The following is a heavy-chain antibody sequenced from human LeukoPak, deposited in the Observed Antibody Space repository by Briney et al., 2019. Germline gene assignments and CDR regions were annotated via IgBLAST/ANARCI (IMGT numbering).Heavy chain of an antibody. CDR1: GGSISSGGSY. J-gene: IGHJ6*02. Sequence: SETLSLTCTVSGGSISSGGSYWSWIRQHPGKGLEWIGYIYYSGSTYYNPSLKSRVTISVDTSKNQFSLKLSSVTAADTAVYYCARGEIVGATPGYYGMDVWGQGTTVTVSS. CDR3: ARGEIVGATPGYYGMDV. V-gene: IGHV4-31*03. D-gene: IGHD1-26*01. CDR2: IYYSGST.